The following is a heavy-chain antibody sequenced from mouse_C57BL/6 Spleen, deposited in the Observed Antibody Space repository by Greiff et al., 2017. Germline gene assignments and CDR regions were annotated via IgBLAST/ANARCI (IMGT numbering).Heavy chain of an antibody. V-gene: IGHV5-9*01. J-gene: IGHJ3*01. CDR3: ARQADYYGRSFAY. Sequence: EVQGVESGGGLVKPGGSLKLSCAASGFTFSSYPMSWVRQTPEKRLEWVATISGCGGNTYYPDSVKGRFTISRDNAKNTLYLQMSSLRSEDTALCYRARQADYYGRSFAYWGKGTLVTVSA. D-gene: IGHD1-1*01. CDR1: GFTFSSYP. CDR2: ISGCGGNT.